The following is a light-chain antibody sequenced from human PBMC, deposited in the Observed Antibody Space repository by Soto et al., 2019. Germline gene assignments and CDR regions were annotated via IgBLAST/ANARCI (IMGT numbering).Light chain of an antibody. Sequence: QSALTQPASVSGSPGQSITISCTGTSSDDGGYNYVSWYQQHPGKAPKLMIYDVSNRPSGVSNRFSGSKSGNTASLTISGLQAEYEADYYCSSYTSSSTYVFGTGTKLTVL. CDR3: SSYTSSSTYV. V-gene: IGLV2-14*01. CDR2: DVS. CDR1: SSDDGGYNY. J-gene: IGLJ1*01.